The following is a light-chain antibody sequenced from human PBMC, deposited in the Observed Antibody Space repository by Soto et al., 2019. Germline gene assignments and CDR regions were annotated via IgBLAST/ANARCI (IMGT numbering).Light chain of an antibody. CDR3: QQTDRAPWT. J-gene: IGKJ1*01. CDR2: AAS. Sequence: DIQMTQSPSSLSASVGDRVTLTCRASQSISRSLSWYQHKSGRAPKLLIHAASILQSGAPSRFTGSGSGTDFTLTISSLQPEDFATYYCQQTDRAPWTFGQGTKVAIK. V-gene: IGKV1-39*01. CDR1: QSISRS.